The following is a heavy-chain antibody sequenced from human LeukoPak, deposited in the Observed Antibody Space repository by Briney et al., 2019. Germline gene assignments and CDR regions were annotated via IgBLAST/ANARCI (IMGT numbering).Heavy chain of an antibody. D-gene: IGHD6-6*01. J-gene: IGHJ4*02. CDR3: ASLEYSRSRDY. Sequence: GGSLRLSCAASGFTVSSNYMSWVRQAPGKGLEWVSVIYSGGSTYYADSVKGRFTISRDNSKNTLYLQMNSLRAADTAVYYCASLEYSRSRDYWGQGTLVTVSS. CDR1: GFTVSSNY. CDR2: IYSGGST. V-gene: IGHV3-66*01.